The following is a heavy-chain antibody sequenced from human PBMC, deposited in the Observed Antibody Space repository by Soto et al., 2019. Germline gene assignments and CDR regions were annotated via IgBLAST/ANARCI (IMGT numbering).Heavy chain of an antibody. CDR2: IGADGGST. Sequence: EVHLEESGGGLVQPGGSLRLSCAASGFTISYYAMHWVRQAPGKGLEYVSVIGADGGSTYYANSVKGRFTISRDNSKNTLYLQMGSLRAEDMAVYYCAREPPTCGSACYFLDSWGQGTLVTVSS. D-gene: IGHD2-21*02. CDR3: AREPPTCGSACYFLDS. V-gene: IGHV3-64*01. J-gene: IGHJ4*02. CDR1: GFTISYYA.